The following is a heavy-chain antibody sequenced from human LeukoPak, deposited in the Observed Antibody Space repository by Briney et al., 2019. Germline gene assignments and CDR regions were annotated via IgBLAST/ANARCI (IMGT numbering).Heavy chain of an antibody. Sequence: GESLQISCQGSGYSFTSYWISWVRQMPGKGLEWMGRIDPSDSYTNYSPSFQGHVTISADKSISTAYLQWSSLKASDTAMYYCARHYRSSGSFDYWGQGTLVTVSS. D-gene: IGHD6-19*01. CDR2: IDPSDSYT. J-gene: IGHJ4*02. V-gene: IGHV5-10-1*01. CDR1: GYSFTSYW. CDR3: ARHYRSSGSFDY.